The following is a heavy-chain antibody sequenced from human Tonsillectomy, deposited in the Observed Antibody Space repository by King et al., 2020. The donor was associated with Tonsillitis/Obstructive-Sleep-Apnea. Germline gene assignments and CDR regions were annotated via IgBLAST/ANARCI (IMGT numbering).Heavy chain of an antibody. CDR3: ASHGISVAGKNYFDH. Sequence: QLVQSGAEVKKPGESLRISCKGSGYSFISYWIPWVRQMPGNGLEWMGRIDPSDSYTNYSPSFQGHVTISSDKSINTAYLQWSSLKASDTAIYYCASHGISVAGKNYFDHWGQGTVVTVSS. J-gene: IGHJ4*02. CDR1: GYSFISYW. V-gene: IGHV5-10-1*01. CDR2: IDPSDSYT. D-gene: IGHD6-19*01.